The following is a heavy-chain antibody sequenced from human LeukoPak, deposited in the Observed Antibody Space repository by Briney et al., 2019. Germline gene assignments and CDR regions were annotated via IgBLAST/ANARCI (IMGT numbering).Heavy chain of an antibody. CDR3: ARDHREFGLRGSLGRGEFYYGMDV. CDR2: ISSDGSTM. V-gene: IGHV3-11*01. Sequence: GRSLRLSCAASGFTFSDYYMTWIRQAPGKGLEWVAYISSDGSTMYYADSVKGRFTVSRDNSKNTLYLQMNSLRAEDTAVYYCARDHREFGLRGSLGRGEFYYGMDVWGQGTTVTVSS. J-gene: IGHJ6*02. D-gene: IGHD3/OR15-3a*01. CDR1: GFTFSDYY.